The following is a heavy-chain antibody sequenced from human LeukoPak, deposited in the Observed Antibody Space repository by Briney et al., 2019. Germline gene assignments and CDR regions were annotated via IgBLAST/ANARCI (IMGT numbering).Heavy chain of an antibody. CDR2: INHSGST. D-gene: IGHD5-18*01. J-gene: IGHJ4*02. CDR3: ARRLYSYGYSY. CDR1: GGSFSGYY. Sequence: SETLSLTCAVYGGSFSGYYWSWIRQPPGKGLEWIGEINHSGSTNYNPSLKSRVTISVDTSKNQFSLKLSSVTAADTAVYYCARRLYSYGYSYWGQGTLVTVSS. V-gene: IGHV4-34*01.